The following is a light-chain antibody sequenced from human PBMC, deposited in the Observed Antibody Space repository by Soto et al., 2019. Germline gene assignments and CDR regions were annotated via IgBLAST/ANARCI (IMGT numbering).Light chain of an antibody. CDR1: QSIAGY. Sequence: EIVLTQSPATLSLSPGERATLSCRASQSIAGYLAWYQKKPGQAPRLLIYDTSNRVTGVPARFSGSGSGTDFTLAISSLEPEDFAVYYCQQRSNWPLTFGGGTKVDIK. V-gene: IGKV3-11*01. CDR3: QQRSNWPLT. CDR2: DTS. J-gene: IGKJ4*01.